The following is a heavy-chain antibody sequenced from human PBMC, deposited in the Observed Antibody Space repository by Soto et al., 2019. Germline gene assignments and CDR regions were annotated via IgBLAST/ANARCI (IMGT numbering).Heavy chain of an antibody. V-gene: IGHV4-30-4*01. J-gene: IGHJ5*02. CDR1: GGSISSGDYY. Sequence: SETLSLTCTVSGGSISSGDYYWSWIRQPPGEGLEWIGYIYYSGSTYYNPSLKSRVTISVDTSKNQFSLKLSSVTAADTAVYYCAREMLQGWFDPWGQGTLVTVSS. D-gene: IGHD2-15*01. CDR2: IYYSGST. CDR3: AREMLQGWFDP.